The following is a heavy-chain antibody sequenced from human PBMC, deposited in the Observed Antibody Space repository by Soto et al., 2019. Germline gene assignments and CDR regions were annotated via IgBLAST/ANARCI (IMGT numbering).Heavy chain of an antibody. CDR2: IYPGDSDT. D-gene: IGHD2-2*01. CDR3: ARQHIVVVPAAKYYYMDV. Sequence: GESLKISWKGSGYSFTSYWIGWVRQMPGKGLEWMGIIYPGDSDTRYSPSFQGQVTISADKSISTAYLQWSSLKASDAAMYYCARQHIVVVPAAKYYYMDVWGKGTTVTVSS. CDR1: GYSFTSYW. V-gene: IGHV5-51*01. J-gene: IGHJ6*03.